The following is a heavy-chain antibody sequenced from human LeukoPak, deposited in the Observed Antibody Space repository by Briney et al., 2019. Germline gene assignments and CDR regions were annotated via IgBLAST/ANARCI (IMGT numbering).Heavy chain of an antibody. J-gene: IGHJ4*02. D-gene: IGHD1-7*01. CDR1: GFTFSNYA. V-gene: IGHV3-23*01. CDR3: AKGLGWNSRRGWAYYFDF. Sequence: GASLRLSCAASGFTFSNYAMNWVRQAPGKGLEWVSGLTGGGDVTYYTDSVKGRFTISRDNSKNTLYLQMNSLRVEDTAVYYCAKGLGWNSRRGWAYYFDFWGQGTLVTVSS. CDR2: LTGGGDVT.